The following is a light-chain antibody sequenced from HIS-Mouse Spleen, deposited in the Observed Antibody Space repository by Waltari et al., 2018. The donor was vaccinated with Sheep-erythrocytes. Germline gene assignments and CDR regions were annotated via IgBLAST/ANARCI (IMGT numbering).Light chain of an antibody. CDR1: SSNIGSNY. CDR3: AAWDDSLSGYV. Sequence: QSVLTQPPSASGTPGQRVTISCSGSSSNIGSNYVYWYQQLPGTAPKLLIYRNNQRPSGVTARFSGSKSGTSASLAISGLRSEDEADYYCAAWDDSLSGYVFGTGTKVTVL. CDR2: RNN. V-gene: IGLV1-47*01. J-gene: IGLJ1*01.